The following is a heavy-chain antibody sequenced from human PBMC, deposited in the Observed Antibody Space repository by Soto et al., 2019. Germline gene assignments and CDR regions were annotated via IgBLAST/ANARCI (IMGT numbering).Heavy chain of an antibody. J-gene: IGHJ4*02. Sequence: QVQLVQSGAEVRTPGASVKVSCKASGYTFTSYDINWVRQATGQGPEWMGWMNPDSGNTGDVQKFQGRVTMTRNNAIRTAYIEVSSLRTEDTAVYYCARSDGDSNVNFDYWGQGTLVAVCS. CDR3: ARSDGDSNVNFDY. CDR1: GYTFTSYD. V-gene: IGHV1-8*01. CDR2: MNPDSGNT. D-gene: IGHD3-3*01.